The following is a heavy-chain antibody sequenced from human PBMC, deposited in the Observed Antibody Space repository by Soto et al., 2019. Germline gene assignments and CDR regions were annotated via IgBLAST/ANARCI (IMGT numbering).Heavy chain of an antibody. CDR3: ARDSYGFDY. CDR1: GFSFSYYA. D-gene: IGHD3-16*01. V-gene: IGHV3-30-3*01. CDR2: MSHDGSNK. Sequence: QVQLVESGGGVVQPGRSLRLSCVASGFSFSYYAMHWVRQAPGKGLEWVAVMSHDGSNKYYADSVKGRFTISRDNSKNTLYLQMNSLRAEDTAMYYCARDSYGFDYWGQGTLVTVSS. J-gene: IGHJ4*02.